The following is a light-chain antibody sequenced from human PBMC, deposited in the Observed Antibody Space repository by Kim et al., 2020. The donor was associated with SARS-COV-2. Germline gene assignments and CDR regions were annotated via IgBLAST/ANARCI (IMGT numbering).Light chain of an antibody. J-gene: IGLJ3*02. CDR1: SSDIGAYDS. CDR3: CSYTTSSTYV. V-gene: IGLV2-14*03. CDR2: AVT. Sequence: QSVLTQPASVSGSPGQSITIPCTGTSSDIGAYDSVSWYQQYPGKAPKVMIFAVTKRPSGVSSRFSGSRSGNTASLTVSGLQAEDEADYYCCSYTTSSTYVFGGGTQLTVL.